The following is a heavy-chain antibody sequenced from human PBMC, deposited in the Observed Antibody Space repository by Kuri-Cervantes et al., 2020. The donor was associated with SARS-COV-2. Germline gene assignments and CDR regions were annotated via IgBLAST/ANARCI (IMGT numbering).Heavy chain of an antibody. CDR3: ARGGGSGSYYNGARSGY. Sequence: SETLSLTCTVSGYSISSGYYWGWIRQPPGKGLEWIGSIYHSGSTYYNPSLKSRVTISVDTSKNQFSLKLSSVTAADTAVYYCARGGGSGSYYNGARSGYWGQGTLVTVSS. V-gene: IGHV4-38-2*02. J-gene: IGHJ4*02. D-gene: IGHD3-10*01. CDR2: IYHSGST. CDR1: GYSISSGYY.